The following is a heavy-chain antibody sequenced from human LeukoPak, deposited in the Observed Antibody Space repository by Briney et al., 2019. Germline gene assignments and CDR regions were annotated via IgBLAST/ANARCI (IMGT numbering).Heavy chain of an antibody. J-gene: IGHJ4*02. CDR2: ISYDGSNK. D-gene: IGHD6-19*01. Sequence: GGSLRLSCAASGFTFSSYAMHWVRQAPGKGLEWVAVISYDGSNKYYADSVKGRFTISRDNSKSTLYLQMNSLRPEDTAVYYCARVTSPPVGLAGTRALDYWGQGTLVTVSS. CDR1: GFTFSSYA. CDR3: ARVTSPPVGLAGTRALDY. V-gene: IGHV3-30-3*01.